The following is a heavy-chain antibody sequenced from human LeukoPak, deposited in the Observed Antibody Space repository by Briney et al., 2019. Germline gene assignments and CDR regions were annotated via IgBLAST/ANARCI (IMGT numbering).Heavy chain of an antibody. Sequence: PGGSLRLSCAASGFTFSSYNMNWVRQAPGKGLEWVSSITSSSIHIFYADSVRGRFTISRDNAKNSLFLQMNSLKTEDTAFYYCAKGARSSSGYTTDWGQGILVTVSS. CDR2: ITSSSIHI. D-gene: IGHD3-22*01. CDR3: AKGARSSSGYTTD. CDR1: GFTFSSYN. J-gene: IGHJ4*02. V-gene: IGHV3-21*04.